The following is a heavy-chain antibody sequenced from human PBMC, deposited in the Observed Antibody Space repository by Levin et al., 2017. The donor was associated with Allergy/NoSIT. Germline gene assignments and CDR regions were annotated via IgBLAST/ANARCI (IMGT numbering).Heavy chain of an antibody. Sequence: LSLTCAASGFTFRSYDMSWVRRAPGKGLEWVSGISGSGGSTYYADSVKGRFPISRDNSNNTLSLQMNSLRAEDTAVYYCAKFEGVLIADSPASGMGVWGQGTTVTVSS. V-gene: IGHV3-23*01. J-gene: IGHJ6*02. CDR2: ISGSGGST. D-gene: IGHD3-16*01. CDR3: AKFEGVLIADSPASGMGV. CDR1: GFTFRSYD.